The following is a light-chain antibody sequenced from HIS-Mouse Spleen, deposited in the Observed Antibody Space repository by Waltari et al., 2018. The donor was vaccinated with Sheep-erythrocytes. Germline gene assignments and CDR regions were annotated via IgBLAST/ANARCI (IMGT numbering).Light chain of an antibody. J-gene: IGLJ2*01. Sequence: QSALTQPASVSGSPGQSITISCTGTSSDVGSYNLVSWYQQHPGKAPKLMIYEGSKRPSGVSNRFSGSQAGNTASLTISGLQAEDEADYYCCSDAGSSTLVFGGGTKLTVL. V-gene: IGLV2-23*01. CDR1: SSDVGSYNL. CDR3: CSDAGSSTLV. CDR2: EGS.